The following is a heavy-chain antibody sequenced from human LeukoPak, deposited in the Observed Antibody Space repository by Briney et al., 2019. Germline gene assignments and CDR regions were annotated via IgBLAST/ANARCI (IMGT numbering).Heavy chain of an antibody. CDR1: GGSINNNIYY. CDR3: ARQRGRGVGATYFDY. Sequence: PSETRSLTCTVSGGSINNNIYYWGWIRQPPGKGLEWIGSIYYTGSTSYNPSLKSRVTISVDTSKNQLSLKLNSVTAADTAVYYCARQRGRGVGATYFDYWGQGTLVAVSS. CDR2: IYYTGST. V-gene: IGHV4-39*01. J-gene: IGHJ4*02. D-gene: IGHD1-26*01.